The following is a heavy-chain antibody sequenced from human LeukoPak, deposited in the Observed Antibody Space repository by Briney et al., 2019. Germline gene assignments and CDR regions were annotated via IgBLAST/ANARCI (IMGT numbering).Heavy chain of an antibody. Sequence: PSQTLSLTCTVSGGSISSGGYYWSWLRQHPGKGLEWIGYIYYSGSTYYNPSLKSRVTISVDTSKNQFSLKLSSVTAADTAVYYCARLAAFMTTVTNDYWGQGTLVTVSS. V-gene: IGHV4-31*03. CDR2: IYYSGST. CDR3: ARLAAFMTTVTNDY. J-gene: IGHJ4*02. D-gene: IGHD4-17*01. CDR1: GGSISSGGYY.